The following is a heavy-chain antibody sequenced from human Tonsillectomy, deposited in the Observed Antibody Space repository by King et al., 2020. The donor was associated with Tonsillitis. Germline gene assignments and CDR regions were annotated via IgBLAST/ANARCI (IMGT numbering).Heavy chain of an antibody. CDR1: GFTFSIYS. CDR3: ARDRRSESYSPVY. D-gene: IGHD1-26*01. CDR2: IRSSSSYI. Sequence: VQLVESGGGLVQPGGSLRLSCAASGFTFSIYSMNWVRQAPGKGLEWVSYIRSSSSYIYYGDSVKGRFTISRDNAKNLLYLQMNTLRSEDTAVYYSARDRRSESYSPVYWGQGTLVTVSS. V-gene: IGHV3-48*04. J-gene: IGHJ4*02.